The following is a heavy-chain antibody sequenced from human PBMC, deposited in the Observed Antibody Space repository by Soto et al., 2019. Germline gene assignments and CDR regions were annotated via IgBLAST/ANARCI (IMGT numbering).Heavy chain of an antibody. V-gene: IGHV4-34*01. CDR2: INHSGST. D-gene: IGHD6-19*01. CDR3: ARAGYSSGWYQRNWFDP. CDR1: GGSFSGYY. Sequence: SETLSLTCAVYGGSFSGYYWSWIRQPPGKGLEWIGEINHSGSTNYNPSLKSRVTISVDTSKNQFSLKLSSVTAADTAVYYCARAGYSSGWYQRNWFDPWGQGTRVTVSS. J-gene: IGHJ5*02.